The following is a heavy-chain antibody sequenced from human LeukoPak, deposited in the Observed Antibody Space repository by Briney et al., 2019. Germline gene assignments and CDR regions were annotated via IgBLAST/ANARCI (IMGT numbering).Heavy chain of an antibody. D-gene: IGHD3-22*01. CDR1: GFPFSDFH. Sequence: GGSLRLSCVGAGFPFSDFHMSWIRQAPGKGLEWVSYITSGGGFKYYADSVKGRFSISRDDSKDSVFLQMNSLRVEDTAVYYCARVRPGSSGSYYRTSWGQGTLVTVSS. J-gene: IGHJ4*02. V-gene: IGHV3-11*04. CDR2: ITSGGGFK. CDR3: ARVRPGSSGSYYRTS.